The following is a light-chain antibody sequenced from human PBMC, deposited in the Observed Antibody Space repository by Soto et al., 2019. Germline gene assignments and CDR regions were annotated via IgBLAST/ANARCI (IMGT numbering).Light chain of an antibody. CDR1: QRISSW. J-gene: IGKJ1*01. V-gene: IGKV1-5*01. CDR2: DAS. Sequence: DIQMTQSPSTLSASVEDRVTNTCRASQRISSWLAWYQQKPGKAPKLLIYDASSLESGVPSRFSGSGSGTEFTLTISSLQPDDFATYYCQQYNSYWTFGQGTKVDIK. CDR3: QQYNSYWT.